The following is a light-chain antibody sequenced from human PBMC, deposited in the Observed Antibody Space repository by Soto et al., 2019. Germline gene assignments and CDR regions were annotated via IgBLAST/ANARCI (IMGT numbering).Light chain of an antibody. CDR1: HSVSSSY. CDR3: QQYDTSPRT. J-gene: IGKJ1*01. CDR2: GAS. V-gene: IGKV3-20*01. Sequence: EIVLTQSPGTLSLSPGERATLSCRASHSVSSSYLAWYQQKRGQAPRLLIYGASSRATGIQNRFSGSGSGTDFTLTISRLEPEDFAVYYCQQYDTSPRTFGQGTKVEI.